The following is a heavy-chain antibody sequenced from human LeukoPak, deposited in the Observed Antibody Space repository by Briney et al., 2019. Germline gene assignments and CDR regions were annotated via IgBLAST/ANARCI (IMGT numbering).Heavy chain of an antibody. CDR2: IYYSGTT. Sequence: PSETLSLTCSVSGGSISSGDYFWTWNRQPPGKGLEYIGYIYYSGTTYYNPSLKSRITMSVDMSANQFSLRLTSVSAADTAVYYCTRAYWIGFHFDSWGQGILVSVSS. CDR3: TRAYWIGFHFDS. V-gene: IGHV4-30-4*01. D-gene: IGHD3-3*01. CDR1: GGSISSGDYF. J-gene: IGHJ4*02.